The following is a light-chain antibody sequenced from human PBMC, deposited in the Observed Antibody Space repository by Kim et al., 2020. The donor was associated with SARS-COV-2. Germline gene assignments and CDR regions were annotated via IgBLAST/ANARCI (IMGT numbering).Light chain of an antibody. J-gene: IGKJ3*01. CDR3: QQANNLPIT. V-gene: IGKV1-12*01. Sequence: DIQMTQSPSSVSASVGDRVTISCRASQSVNRWLTWYQQKPGKAPQLLIYAASSLQSGVPSRFSGSGSGTEFTLTISSLQPDDFATYYCQQANNLPITFGPGTKVDIK. CDR1: QSVNRW. CDR2: AAS.